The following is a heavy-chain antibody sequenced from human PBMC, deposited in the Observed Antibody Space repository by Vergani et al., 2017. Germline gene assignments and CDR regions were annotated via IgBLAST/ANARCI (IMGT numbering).Heavy chain of an antibody. V-gene: IGHV3-11*05. D-gene: IGHD6-19*01. CDR1: GFTFSDYY. J-gene: IGHJ5*02. CDR3: SRVARGTGLGNWFDP. CDR2: ISSSSSYT. Sequence: QVQLVESGGGLVKPGGSLRLSCAASGFTFSDYYMSWIRQAPGKGLEWVSYISSSSSYTNYADSVKGRFTISRDNAKNSLYLQMNSLRAEDTAVYYCSRVARGTGLGNWFDPWGQGTLVTVSS.